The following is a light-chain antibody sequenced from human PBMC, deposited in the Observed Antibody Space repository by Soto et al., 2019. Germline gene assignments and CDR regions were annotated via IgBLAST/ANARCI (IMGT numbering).Light chain of an antibody. CDR3: QQFRNWPWT. J-gene: IGKJ1*01. V-gene: IGKV3D-15*01. CDR1: QSISIN. CDR2: GAS. Sequence: EIVLTQSPGTLSVSPGDRVTLSCRASQSISINLAWYQHKPGQAPRLLIHGASTRATGIPARISGRGSGTEFTLTISSLQSEDFAVYYCQQFRNWPWTFGQGTKVEVK.